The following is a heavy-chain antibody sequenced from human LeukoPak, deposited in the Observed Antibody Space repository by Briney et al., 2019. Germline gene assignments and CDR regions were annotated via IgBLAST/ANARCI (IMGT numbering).Heavy chain of an antibody. D-gene: IGHD3-22*01. V-gene: IGHV3-23*01. Sequence: PGGSLRLSCAASGFTFSSYAMSWVRQAPGKGLEWVSAISGSGGSTYYADSVKGRFTISRDNSQNTLYLQMNSLRAEDTAVYYCAKGGGYYYDSTTFFYFDYWGQGTLVTVSS. J-gene: IGHJ4*02. CDR1: GFTFSSYA. CDR2: ISGSGGST. CDR3: AKGGGYYYDSTTFFYFDY.